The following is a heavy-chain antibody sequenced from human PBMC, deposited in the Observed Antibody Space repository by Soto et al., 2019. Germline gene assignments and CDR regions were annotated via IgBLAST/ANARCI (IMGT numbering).Heavy chain of an antibody. CDR1: GFTFSSYA. CDR2: ISGSGGST. Sequence: EVQLLESGGGLVQPGGSLRLSCAASGFTFSSYAMSWVRQAPGKGLEWVSAISGSGGSTYYADSVKGRFTISRDNSKNTXCLQMNSRRAEDRAVYYCAKGRGYCSSTSCYVGSDYWGQGTLVTVSS. J-gene: IGHJ4*02. D-gene: IGHD2-2*01. V-gene: IGHV3-23*01. CDR3: AKGRGYCSSTSCYVGSDY.